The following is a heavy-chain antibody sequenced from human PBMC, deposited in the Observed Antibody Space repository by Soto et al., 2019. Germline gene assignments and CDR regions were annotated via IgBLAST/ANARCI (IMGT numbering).Heavy chain of an antibody. Sequence: EVQLVESGGGLVQPGGSLRLSCAASGFTFSSYSMNWVRQAPGKGLEWVSYISSSSSTIYYADSVKGRFTISRDNAKNSLYLQMNSLRAEDTAVYYCARVKAAAGTYYYYYMDVWGKGTTVTVSS. V-gene: IGHV3-48*01. CDR2: ISSSSSTI. CDR3: ARVKAAAGTYYYYYMDV. D-gene: IGHD6-13*01. J-gene: IGHJ6*03. CDR1: GFTFSSYS.